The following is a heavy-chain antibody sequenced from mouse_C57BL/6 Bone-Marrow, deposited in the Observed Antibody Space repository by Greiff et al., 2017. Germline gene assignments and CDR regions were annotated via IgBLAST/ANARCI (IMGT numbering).Heavy chain of an antibody. CDR3: ARWSNPAWFAY. CDR1: GYTFTSYW. V-gene: IGHV1-64*01. Sequence: QVQLQQPGAELVKPGASVKLSCKASGYTFTSYWMHWVKQRPGQGLEWIGMIHPNSGSTNYNEKFKSKATLTVDKSSSTAYMQLSSLTSEDSAVYSCARWSNPAWFAYWGQGTLVTVSA. D-gene: IGHD2-5*01. CDR2: IHPNSGST. J-gene: IGHJ3*01.